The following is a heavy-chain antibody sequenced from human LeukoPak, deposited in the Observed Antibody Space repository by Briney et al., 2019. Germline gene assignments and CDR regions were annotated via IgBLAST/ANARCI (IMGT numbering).Heavy chain of an antibody. V-gene: IGHV3-30*01. CDR1: GFTFSSYA. D-gene: IGHD4-23*01. Sequence: PGRSLRLSCAASGFTFSSYAMHWVRQAPGKGLEWVAVISYDGSNKYYADSVKGRFTISRDNSKNTLYLQMNSLRAEDTALYYCARVVRLDFDYWGQGTLVTVSS. CDR3: ARVVRLDFDY. J-gene: IGHJ4*02. CDR2: ISYDGSNK.